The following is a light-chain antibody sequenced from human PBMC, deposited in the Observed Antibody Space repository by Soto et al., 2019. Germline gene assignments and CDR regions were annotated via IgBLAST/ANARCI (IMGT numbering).Light chain of an antibody. J-gene: IGKJ1*01. CDR2: WAS. V-gene: IGKV4-1*01. CDR3: QQYYRTPWT. CDR1: QSVLYSSNNKNY. Sequence: IVMTQSPDSLAVSLGERATINCKSSQSVLYSSNNKNYLAGYQQKPGQPPKLLIYWASTRESGVPDRFSGIGSGTEFALPVRSLLAEDVAVYYCQQYYRTPWTVGQRTKVEIK.